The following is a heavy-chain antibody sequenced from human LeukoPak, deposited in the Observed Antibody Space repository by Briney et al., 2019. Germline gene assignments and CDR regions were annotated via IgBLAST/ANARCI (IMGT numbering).Heavy chain of an antibody. Sequence: GASVKVSCKASGYTFTSYGISWVRQAPGQGLEWMGWISAYNGNTNYAQKLQGRVTMTTDTSTSTAYMELRSLRSDDTAVYYCAKDSAPYSSSSFDYWGQGTLVTVSS. D-gene: IGHD6-13*01. CDR2: ISAYNGNT. CDR1: GYTFTSYG. CDR3: AKDSAPYSSSSFDY. V-gene: IGHV1-18*01. J-gene: IGHJ4*02.